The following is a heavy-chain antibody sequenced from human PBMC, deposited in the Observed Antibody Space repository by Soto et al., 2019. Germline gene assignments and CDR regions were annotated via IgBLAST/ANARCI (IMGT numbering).Heavy chain of an antibody. Sequence: QLQLQESGPGLVKPSETLSLTCTVSGGSISSRSFYWGWIRQPPGMGLEWSGSIYYSGSTDYDPSLKGRLSISVDTSKNQFSLRLSSVTAADTAVYYCASRSSYCRHTTYYEDYFDYWGQGILVTVSS. V-gene: IGHV4-39*01. J-gene: IGHJ4*02. CDR1: GGSISSRSFY. D-gene: IGHD2-2*01. CDR3: ASRSSYCRHTTYYEDYFDY. CDR2: IYYSGST.